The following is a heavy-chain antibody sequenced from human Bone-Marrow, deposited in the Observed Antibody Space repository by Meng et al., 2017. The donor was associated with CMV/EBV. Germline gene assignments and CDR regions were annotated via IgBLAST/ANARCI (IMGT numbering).Heavy chain of an antibody. Sequence: GSLRLSCTVSGGSISSSSYYWSWIRQPPGKGLEWIGYIYYSGSTNYNPSLKSRVTISVDTSKNQFSLKLSSVTAADTAVYYCARVGLRANWFDPWGQGTLVTVSS. CDR3: ARVGLRANWFDP. J-gene: IGHJ5*02. CDR2: IYYSGST. CDR1: GGSISSSSYY. D-gene: IGHD3-10*01. V-gene: IGHV4-61*01.